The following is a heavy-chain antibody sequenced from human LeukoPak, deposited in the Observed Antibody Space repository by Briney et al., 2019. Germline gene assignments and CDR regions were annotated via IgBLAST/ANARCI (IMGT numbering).Heavy chain of an antibody. CDR1: GGSISSGGYY. D-gene: IGHD3-10*01. Sequence: SQTLSLTCTVSGGSISSGGYYWSWIRQHPGKGLEWIGYIYYSGSTYYNPSLKSRVTISVGTSKNQFSLKLSSVTAADTAVYYCARARCITMVRGVIIPCGMDVWGQGTTVTVSS. J-gene: IGHJ6*02. CDR3: ARARCITMVRGVIIPCGMDV. CDR2: IYYSGST. V-gene: IGHV4-31*03.